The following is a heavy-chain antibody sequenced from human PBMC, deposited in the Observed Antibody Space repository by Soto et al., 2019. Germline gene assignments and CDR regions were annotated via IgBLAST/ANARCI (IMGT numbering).Heavy chain of an antibody. D-gene: IGHD6-13*01. V-gene: IGHV3-30-3*01. CDR2: ISYDGSNK. Sequence: QVQLVESGGGVVQPGRSLRLSCAASGFTFSSYAMHWVRQAPGKGLEWVAVISYDGSNKYYADSVKGRFTISRDNSKNTRYLQMNSLRAEDTAVYYCARNLIPGYSSSWPGGGFDPWGQGTLVTVSS. CDR3: ARNLIPGYSSSWPGGGFDP. J-gene: IGHJ5*02. CDR1: GFTFSSYA.